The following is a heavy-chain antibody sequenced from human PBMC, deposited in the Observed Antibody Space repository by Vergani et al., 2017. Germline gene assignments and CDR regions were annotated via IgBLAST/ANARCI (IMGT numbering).Heavy chain of an antibody. Sequence: QVQLQESGPGLVKPSETLSLTCTVSGGSISSYYWSWIRQPPGKGLEWIGYIYYSGSTNYNPSLKSRVTISVDTSKNQFSLKLSAVTAADTAVYYCARGRFGYCSSTSCSRGWFDPWGQGTLVTVSS. V-gene: IGHV4-59*12. CDR2: IYYSGST. J-gene: IGHJ5*02. CDR3: ARGRFGYCSSTSCSRGWFDP. CDR1: GGSISSYY. D-gene: IGHD2-2*03.